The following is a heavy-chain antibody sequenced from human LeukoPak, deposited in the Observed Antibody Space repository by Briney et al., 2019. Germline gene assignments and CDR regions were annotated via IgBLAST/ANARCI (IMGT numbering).Heavy chain of an antibody. Sequence: GGSLRLSCAASGFTFSTYSMNWVRQAPGKGLEWVSSISSSSSYIYYADSVKGRFTISRDNAKNSLYLQMNSLRAEDTAVYYCAELGITMIGGVWGKGTTVTVSS. D-gene: IGHD3-10*02. CDR1: GFTFSTYS. V-gene: IGHV3-21*01. CDR2: ISSSSSYI. CDR3: AELGITMIGGV. J-gene: IGHJ6*04.